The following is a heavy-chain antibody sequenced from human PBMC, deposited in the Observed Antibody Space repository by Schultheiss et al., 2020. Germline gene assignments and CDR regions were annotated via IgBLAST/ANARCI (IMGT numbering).Heavy chain of an antibody. CDR1: GGSISSYY. CDR3: ARDRGSGSYQSWFDP. D-gene: IGHD3-10*01. V-gene: IGHV4-59*12. CDR2: IYYSGST. J-gene: IGHJ5*02. Sequence: SETLSLTCTVSGGSISSYYWSWIRQPPGKGLEWIGYIYYSGSTNYNPSLKSRVTISVDTSKNQFSLKLSSVTAADTAVYYCARDRGSGSYQSWFDPWGQGTLV.